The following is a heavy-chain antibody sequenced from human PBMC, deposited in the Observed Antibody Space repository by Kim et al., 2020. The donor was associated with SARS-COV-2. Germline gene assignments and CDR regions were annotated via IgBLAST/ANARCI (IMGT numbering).Heavy chain of an antibody. D-gene: IGHD6-13*01. J-gene: IGHJ4*02. Sequence: SETLSLTCTVSGGSISSYYWSWIRQPPGKGLEWIGYMYYSGSTNYNPSLKSRVTISVDTSKNQFSLKLSSVTAADTAVYYCARDVEGSSRPQLGYWGQGT. CDR1: GGSISSYY. CDR2: MYYSGST. CDR3: ARDVEGSSRPQLGY. V-gene: IGHV4-59*13.